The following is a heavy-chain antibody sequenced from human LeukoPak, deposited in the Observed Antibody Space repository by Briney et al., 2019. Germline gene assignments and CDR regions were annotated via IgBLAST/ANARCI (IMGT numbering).Heavy chain of an antibody. D-gene: IGHD4-17*01. V-gene: IGHV3-48*01. CDR2: ISSSSSTI. Sequence: GGSLRLSCAASGFTFSSYNMNWVRQAPGKGLEWVSYISSSSSTIYYADSVKGRFTISRDNSKNTLYLQMNSLRAEDTAVYYCAKDRYDYGIWYFDLWGRGTLVTVSS. CDR1: GFTFSSYN. J-gene: IGHJ2*01. CDR3: AKDRYDYGIWYFDL.